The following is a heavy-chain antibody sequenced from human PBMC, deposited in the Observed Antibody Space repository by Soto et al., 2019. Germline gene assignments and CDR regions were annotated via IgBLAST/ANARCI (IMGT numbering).Heavy chain of an antibody. CDR1: GFAFNAYW. D-gene: IGHD6-13*01. J-gene: IGHJ4*02. CDR3: ARSPEGINWYTHPIDY. Sequence: GGSLRLSCAASGFAFNAYWMHWVRQVPEKGLVWVSRINSDVTSTTYADSVKGRFTISRDNAKNMLYLQMNSLRVEDTAVYYCARSPEGINWYTHPIDYWGQGTLVTVSS. CDR2: INSDVTST. V-gene: IGHV3-74*01.